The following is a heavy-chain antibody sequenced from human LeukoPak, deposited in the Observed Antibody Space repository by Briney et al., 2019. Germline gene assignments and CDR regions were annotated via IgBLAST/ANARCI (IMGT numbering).Heavy chain of an antibody. CDR1: GGSFSGYY. D-gene: IGHD3-16*02. CDR3: ARGLITFGGVIVNRGLYFDY. Sequence: SETLSLTCAVYGGSFSGYYWSWIRQPPGKRLEWIGEINHSGSTNYNPSLKSRVIISVDTSKNQFSLKLSSVTAADTAVYYCARGLITFGGVIVNRGLYFDYWGQGTLVTVSS. CDR2: INHSGST. J-gene: IGHJ4*02. V-gene: IGHV4-34*01.